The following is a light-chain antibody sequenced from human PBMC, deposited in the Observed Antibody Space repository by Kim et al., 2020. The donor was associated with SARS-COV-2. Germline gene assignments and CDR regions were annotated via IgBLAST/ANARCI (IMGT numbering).Light chain of an antibody. J-gene: IGKJ4*01. CDR2: AAS. V-gene: IGKV1-16*01. CDR1: QVFITD. CDR3: QQYNSFPLT. Sequence: ASVGDRVTITCRPSQVFITDLSWYPQKPVKAPKSLTYAASRLQGGVPSSFSGTGSGTDFTLTLRSLHPEDFSTYYCQQYNSFPLTLGGGTQVDIK.